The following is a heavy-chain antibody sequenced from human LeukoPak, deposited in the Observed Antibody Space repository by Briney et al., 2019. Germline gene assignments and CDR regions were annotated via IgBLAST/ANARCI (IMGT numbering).Heavy chain of an antibody. CDR1: GGSISSYY. J-gene: IGHJ4*02. CDR2: IYTSGST. V-gene: IGHV4-4*07. D-gene: IGHD2-15*01. CDR3: ARGSRYCSGGSCYSYDY. Sequence: SETLSLTCTVSGGSISSYYWSWIRQPAGKGLEWIGRIYTSGSTNYNPSLKSRVTMSVDTSKNQFSLKLSSVTAADTAVYYCARGSRYCSGGSCYSYDYWGQGTLVTVSS.